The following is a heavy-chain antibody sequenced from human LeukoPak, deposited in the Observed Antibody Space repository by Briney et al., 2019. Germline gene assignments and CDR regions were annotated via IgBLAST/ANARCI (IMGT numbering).Heavy chain of an antibody. CDR3: ARDPIPAAYCGSDCYHDAFDI. CDR2: IYTSGST. Sequence: SETLSLTCTVSGGSISSGSYYWSWIRQPAGKGLEWIGRIYTSGSTNYNPSLKSRVTISVDTSKNQFSLKLSSVTAADTAVYYCARDPIPAAYCGSDCYHDAFDIWGQGTMVTVSS. CDR1: GGSISSGSYY. J-gene: IGHJ3*02. V-gene: IGHV4-61*02. D-gene: IGHD2-21*02.